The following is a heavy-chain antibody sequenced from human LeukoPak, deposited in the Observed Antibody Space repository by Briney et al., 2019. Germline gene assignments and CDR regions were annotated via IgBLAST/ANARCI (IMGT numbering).Heavy chain of an antibody. CDR3: ARGRIAVAASRFDY. V-gene: IGHV1-2*02. J-gene: IGHJ4*02. D-gene: IGHD6-19*01. CDR1: GYTFTGYY. CDR2: INPNSGGT. Sequence: GASVKVSCKASGYTFTGYYMHWVRQAPGQGLEWMGWINPNSGGTNYAQKFQGRVTMTRDTSTSTVYMELSSLRSEDTAVYYCARGRIAVAASRFDYWGQGTLVTVSS.